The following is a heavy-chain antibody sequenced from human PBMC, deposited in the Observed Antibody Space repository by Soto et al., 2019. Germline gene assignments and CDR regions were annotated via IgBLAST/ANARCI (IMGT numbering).Heavy chain of an antibody. V-gene: IGHV3-30-3*01. J-gene: IGHJ4*02. D-gene: IGHD5-18*01. CDR2: ISYDGSNK. Sequence: VQLVESGGGVVQPGRSLRLSCAASGFTFSSYAMHWVRQAPGKGLEWVAVISYDGSNKYYADSVKGRFTISRDNSKNTLYLQMNSLRAEDTAVYYCARAPYSYGSFDYWGQGTLVTVSS. CDR1: GFTFSSYA. CDR3: ARAPYSYGSFDY.